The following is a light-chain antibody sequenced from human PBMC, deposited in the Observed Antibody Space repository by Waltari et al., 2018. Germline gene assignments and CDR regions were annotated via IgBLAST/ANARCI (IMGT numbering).Light chain of an antibody. CDR1: QDISKY. J-gene: IGKJ1*01. V-gene: IGKV1-33*01. CDR2: GAS. CDR3: QQYDNLPVT. Sequence: DIQMTQSPSSLSASLRDRVTITCQASQDISKYLSWYQQKPGKAPKLLIYGASNLETGVPSRFSGSGSRTDFTFTISSLQPEDFATYYCQQYDNLPVTFGQGTKVEIK.